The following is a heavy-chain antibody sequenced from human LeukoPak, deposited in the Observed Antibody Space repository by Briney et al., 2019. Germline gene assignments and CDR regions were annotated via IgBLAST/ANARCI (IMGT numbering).Heavy chain of an antibody. Sequence: PGGSLRLSCAASGXTFSTYGMHWVPQAPGKGLEWVAVIWYDGSDKYYADSVKGRFTISRDNSKNTLYLQMNSLRAEDTAVYYCARDRNVDYFDYWGQGTLVTVAS. D-gene: IGHD1-1*01. CDR1: GXTFSTYG. J-gene: IGHJ4*02. CDR2: IWYDGSDK. CDR3: ARDRNVDYFDY. V-gene: IGHV3-33*01.